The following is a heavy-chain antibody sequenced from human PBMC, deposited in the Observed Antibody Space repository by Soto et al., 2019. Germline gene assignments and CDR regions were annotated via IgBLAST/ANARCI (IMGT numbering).Heavy chain of an antibody. CDR2: IVVGSGNT. V-gene: IGHV1-58*01. Sequence: SVKVSCKASGFTFTSSAVQGVRQARGQRLEWIGWIVVGSGNTNYAQKFQERVTITREMSTSTAYMELSSLRSEDKAVYYCAAVTGVYAIHGSDYWGQRTLVAVSS. CDR3: AAVTGVYAIHGSDY. CDR1: GFTFTSSA. J-gene: IGHJ4*02. D-gene: IGHD2-8*01.